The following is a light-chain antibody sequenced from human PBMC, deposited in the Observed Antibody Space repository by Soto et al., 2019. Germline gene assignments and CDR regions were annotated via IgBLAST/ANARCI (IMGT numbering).Light chain of an antibody. Sequence: EIVLTQSPATLSLSPGEGATLSCRASQSVSTYLAWYQQKPGQAPRLLIYDASNRASGIPARFSGSGSGTDFTLTISSLEPEDFADYYCQQGSNWPLSITFGQGTRLEIK. V-gene: IGKV3-11*01. CDR3: QQGSNWPLSIT. J-gene: IGKJ5*01. CDR1: QSVSTY. CDR2: DAS.